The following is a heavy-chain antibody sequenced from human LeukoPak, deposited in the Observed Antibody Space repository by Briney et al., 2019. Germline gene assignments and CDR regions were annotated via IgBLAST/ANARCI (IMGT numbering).Heavy chain of an antibody. CDR3: ARDPSYDFWSGYLNYYYYGMDV. V-gene: IGHV3-30*04. D-gene: IGHD3-3*01. J-gene: IGHJ6*02. Sequence: QSGGSLRLSCAASGFTFSSYAMHWVRQAPGKGLEWVAVISYDGSNKYYADSVKGRFTISRDNSKNTLYLQMNSLRAEDTAVYYCARDPSYDFWSGYLNYYYYGMDVWGQGTTVTVSS. CDR2: ISYDGSNK. CDR1: GFTFSSYA.